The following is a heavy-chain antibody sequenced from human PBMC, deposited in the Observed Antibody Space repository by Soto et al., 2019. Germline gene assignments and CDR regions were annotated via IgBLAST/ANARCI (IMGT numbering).Heavy chain of an antibody. CDR1: GFTFSSYS. Sequence: EVQLVESGGGLVKPGGSLRLSCAASGFTFSSYSMNWVRQAPGKGLEWVSSISSSSSYIYYADSVKGRFTISRDNATNSLYLQMNSLRAEDTAVYYCARDYSSGWEGSFDPWGQGTLVTVSS. D-gene: IGHD6-19*01. V-gene: IGHV3-21*01. CDR2: ISSSSSYI. J-gene: IGHJ5*02. CDR3: ARDYSSGWEGSFDP.